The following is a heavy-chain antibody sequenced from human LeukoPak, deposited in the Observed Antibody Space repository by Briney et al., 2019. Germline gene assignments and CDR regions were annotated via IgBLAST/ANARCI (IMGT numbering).Heavy chain of an antibody. J-gene: IGHJ5*02. V-gene: IGHV1-46*01. CDR2: INPSGGST. CDR3: ARGVEDGYKHNWFDP. CDR1: GYTFTSYY. D-gene: IGHD5-24*01. Sequence: ASVKVSCKASGYTFTSYYMHWVRQAPGQGLEWMGIINPSGGSTSYAQKFQGRVTMTRDMSTSTVYMELSSLRSEDTAVYYCARGVEDGYKHNWFDPWGQGTLVTVSS.